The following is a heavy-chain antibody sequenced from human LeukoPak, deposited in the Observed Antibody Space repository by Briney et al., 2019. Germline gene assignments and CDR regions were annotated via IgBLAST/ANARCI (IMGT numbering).Heavy chain of an antibody. CDR3: ARGPLYSYGYTWYFDL. J-gene: IGHJ2*01. D-gene: IGHD5-18*01. V-gene: IGHV1-8*01. Sequence: ASVKVSCKASGYTFTSYDINWVRQATGQGLEWMGWMNTNSGNTGYAQKFQGRVTMTRNTSISTAYMELSSLRSEDTAVYYCARGPLYSYGYTWYFDLWGRGTLVTVAS. CDR1: GYTFTSYD. CDR2: MNTNSGNT.